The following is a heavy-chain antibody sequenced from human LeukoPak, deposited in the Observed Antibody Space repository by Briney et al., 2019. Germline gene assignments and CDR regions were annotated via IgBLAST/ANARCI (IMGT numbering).Heavy chain of an antibody. Sequence: GGSLRLSCAASGFTFDDDAMHWFRQAPGKGLEWVSLISGDGGSTYYADSVKGRFTISRDNSKNSLYLQMNSLRTEDTALYYCAKARNYGGNSEGIDYWGQGTLVTVSS. J-gene: IGHJ4*02. D-gene: IGHD4-23*01. V-gene: IGHV3-43*02. CDR2: ISGDGGST. CDR3: AKARNYGGNSEGIDY. CDR1: GFTFDDDA.